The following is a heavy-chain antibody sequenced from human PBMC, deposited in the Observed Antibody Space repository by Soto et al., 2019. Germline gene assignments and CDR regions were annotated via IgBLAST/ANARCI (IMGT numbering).Heavy chain of an antibody. Sequence: EVQLVESGGGLVQPGGSLRLSCAASGFTFSSYWMSWVRQAPGKGLEWVANIKQDGSEKYYVDSVKGRFTISRDNANNSLYLQMNSLRAEDTAVYYCARDQGDYFPNDAFDIWGQGTMVTVSS. D-gene: IGHD4-17*01. CDR2: IKQDGSEK. J-gene: IGHJ3*02. V-gene: IGHV3-7*01. CDR3: ARDQGDYFPNDAFDI. CDR1: GFTFSSYW.